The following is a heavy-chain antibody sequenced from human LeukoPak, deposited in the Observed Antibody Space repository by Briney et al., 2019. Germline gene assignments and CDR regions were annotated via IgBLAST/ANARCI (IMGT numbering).Heavy chain of an antibody. CDR1: GFTFDDYA. CDR3: AKDSGYDFTRDQYYYGMDV. V-gene: IGHV3-9*01. D-gene: IGHD5-12*01. CDR2: ISWNSGSI. Sequence: GGSLRLSCAASGFTFDDYAMHWVRRAPGKGLEWVSGISWNSGSIGYADSVKGRFTISRDNAKNSLYLQMNSLRAEDTALYYCAKDSGYDFTRDQYYYGMDVWGQGTTVTVSS. J-gene: IGHJ6*02.